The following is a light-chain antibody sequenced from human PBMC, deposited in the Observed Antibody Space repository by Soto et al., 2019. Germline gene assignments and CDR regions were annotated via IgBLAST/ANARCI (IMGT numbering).Light chain of an antibody. V-gene: IGLV2-8*01. Sequence: QSVLTQPPSASGSPGQSVTISCTGTTSDVGAYNLVSWYQQHPGKAPKLIIYEVTKRPSGVPGRFSGSKSGTTASLTVSGLQAEDEADYYCIAHAGSSNWGVFGGGTKLTVL. J-gene: IGLJ2*01. CDR3: IAHAGSSNWGV. CDR2: EVT. CDR1: TSDVGAYNL.